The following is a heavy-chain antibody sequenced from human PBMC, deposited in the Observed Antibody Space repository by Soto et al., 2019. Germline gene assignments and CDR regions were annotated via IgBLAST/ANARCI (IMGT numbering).Heavy chain of an antibody. CDR2: IDPSDAYT. J-gene: IGHJ6*02. D-gene: IGHD2-2*01. Sequence: PGESLKISCKGFGYSFSSYWISWVRQMPGKGLEWMGRIDPSDAYTNYSPSFQGHVTISTDKSISTAYLQWSSLRASDTAMYYCARRYCSSTRCPSKYYAMDVWGQGTTVTVSS. V-gene: IGHV5-10-1*01. CDR3: ARRYCSSTRCPSKYYAMDV. CDR1: GYSFSSYW.